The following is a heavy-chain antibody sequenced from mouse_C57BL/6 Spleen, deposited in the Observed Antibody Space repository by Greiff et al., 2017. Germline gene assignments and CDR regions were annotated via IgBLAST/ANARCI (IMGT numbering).Heavy chain of an antibody. CDR2: ISSGGDYI. Sequence: EVHLVESGEGLVKPGGSLKLSCAASGFTFSSYAMSWVRQTPEKRLEWVAYISSGGDYIYYADTVKGRFTISRDNARNTLYLQMSSLKSEDTAMYYCTRDSSGYGTYWGKGTLVTVSA. D-gene: IGHD3-2*02. V-gene: IGHV5-9-1*02. CDR3: TRDSSGYGTY. J-gene: IGHJ3*01. CDR1: GFTFSSYA.